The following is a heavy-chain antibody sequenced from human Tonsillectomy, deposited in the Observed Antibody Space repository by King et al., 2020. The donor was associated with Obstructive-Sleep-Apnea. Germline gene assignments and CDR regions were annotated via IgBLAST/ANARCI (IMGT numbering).Heavy chain of an antibody. CDR2: INSVGSST. CDR1: GFTFSSYW. Sequence: VQLVESGGGLVQPGGSLRLSCAASGFTFSSYWMHWVRQAPGQGLVWVSRINSVGSSTSSADSVKGRFTISRDNAKNTLYLQMNSLRAEDTAVYYCARVMRGSLDYWGQGTLVTVSS. CDR3: ARVMRGSLDY. J-gene: IGHJ4*02. D-gene: IGHD3-16*01. V-gene: IGHV3-74*01.